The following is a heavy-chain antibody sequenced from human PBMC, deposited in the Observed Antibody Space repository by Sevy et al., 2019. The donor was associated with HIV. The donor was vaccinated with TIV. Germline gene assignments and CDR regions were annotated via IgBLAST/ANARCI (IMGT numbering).Heavy chain of an antibody. V-gene: IGHV4-39*01. CDR2: IHHTGKT. D-gene: IGHD2-21*01. CDR3: ARSRANSNEFEY. J-gene: IGHJ4*02. CDR1: GGSIISSTYY. Sequence: SETLSLTCTVSGGSIISSTYYWDWIRQPPGKGLEWIGNIHHTGKTYYIPSIRCRVTMSVYTSKNQFSLNLNSVTAADTAAYYCARSRANSNEFEYWGRGTLVTVSS.